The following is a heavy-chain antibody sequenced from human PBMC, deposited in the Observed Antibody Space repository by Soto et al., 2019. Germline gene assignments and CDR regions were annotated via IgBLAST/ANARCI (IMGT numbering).Heavy chain of an antibody. Sequence: EVQLVESGGGLVKPGRSLRLSCTASGFTFGDYAMSWFRQAPGKGLEWVGFIRSKAYGGTTEYAASVKGRFTISRDDSRSIAYLKMNSVKTEDSAVYYCARGRKITFGGVSGLFDCWGQGTLVTVSS. CDR3: ARGRKITFGGVSGLFDC. V-gene: IGHV3-49*05. CDR1: GFTFGDYA. CDR2: IRSKAYGGTT. D-gene: IGHD3-16*01. J-gene: IGHJ4*02.